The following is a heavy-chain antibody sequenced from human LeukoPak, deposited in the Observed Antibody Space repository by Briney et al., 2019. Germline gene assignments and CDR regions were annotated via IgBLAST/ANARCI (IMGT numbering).Heavy chain of an antibody. V-gene: IGHV3-73*01. J-gene: IGHJ4*02. Sequence: PGGSLRPSCAASGFTFSGSAMHWVRQASGKGLEWVGRIRSKANSYATAYAASVKGRFTISRDDSKNTAYLQMNSLKTEDTAVYYCTRPRDYYDSSGYPNWGQGTLVTVSS. CDR1: GFTFSGSA. CDR3: TRPRDYYDSSGYPN. CDR2: IRSKANSYAT. D-gene: IGHD3-22*01.